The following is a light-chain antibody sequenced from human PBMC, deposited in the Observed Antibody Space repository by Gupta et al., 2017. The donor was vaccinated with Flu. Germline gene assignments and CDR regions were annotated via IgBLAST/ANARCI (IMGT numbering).Light chain of an antibody. CDR3: QQSHSPPIT. V-gene: IGKV1-39*01. Sequence: DIQMTQSPSSLSASVGDRVTITCRASQTVGDYLSWFQQKPGEAPHLLIYAASSLQTGVPSRFSGSGSGTDFTLTISRLQPEDFATYYCQQSHSPPITFGHGTKVDLK. J-gene: IGKJ3*01. CDR1: QTVGDY. CDR2: AAS.